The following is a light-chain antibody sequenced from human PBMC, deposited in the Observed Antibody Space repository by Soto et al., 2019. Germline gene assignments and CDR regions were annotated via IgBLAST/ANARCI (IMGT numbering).Light chain of an antibody. V-gene: IGKV3-11*01. CDR2: DAS. CDR3: QQRSNWPPIFT. J-gene: IGKJ3*01. Sequence: EIVLTQSPATLSLSPVERATLSCRASQSVSSYLAWYQQKPGQAPRLLIYDASNRATGIPARFSGSGSGTDFTLTISCLETEDFAVYYCQQRSNWPPIFTLGPGTKVDIK. CDR1: QSVSSY.